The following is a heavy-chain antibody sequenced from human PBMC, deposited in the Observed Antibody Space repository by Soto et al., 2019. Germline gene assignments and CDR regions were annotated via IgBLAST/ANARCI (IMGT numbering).Heavy chain of an antibody. CDR1: GFSFDRFV. Sequence: GGSLRLSCAASGFSFDRFVMSWIRQAPGKGLEWVSAISGSGGRTYYADSVEGRVSISRDNSKSTLYLQMTSLTVEDTALYYCVKPNAVDISVDSWGQGTLVTVSS. V-gene: IGHV3-23*01. CDR2: ISGSGGRT. D-gene: IGHD2-2*03. CDR3: VKPNAVDISVDS. J-gene: IGHJ4*02.